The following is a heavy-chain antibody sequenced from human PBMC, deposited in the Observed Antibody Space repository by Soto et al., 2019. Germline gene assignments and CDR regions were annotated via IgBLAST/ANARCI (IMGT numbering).Heavy chain of an antibody. V-gene: IGHV4-4*07. CDR1: GASITGTSY. D-gene: IGHD2-8*02. J-gene: IGHJ4*02. CDR2: FSLSGTT. CDR3: ARGMTPPGAPAWYYFDS. Sequence: QVQLQESGPGLMKPSETLSLTCTVSGASITGTSYWSWIRQPAGKGLEWIGRFSLSGTTNYNPSLRGRVTVSADLSKNQFSLRLSSVTAADTALYYCARGMTPPGAPAWYYFDSWGQGTLVTVSS.